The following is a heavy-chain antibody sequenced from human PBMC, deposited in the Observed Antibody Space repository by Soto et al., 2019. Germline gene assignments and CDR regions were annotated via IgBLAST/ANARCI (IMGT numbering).Heavy chain of an antibody. V-gene: IGHV6-1*01. CDR1: GDSVSSNSAA. J-gene: IGHJ6*03. CDR2: TYYRSKWYN. CDR3: ARAPGYSSSSANYYYYMDV. D-gene: IGHD6-6*01. Sequence: SPTLSLTCVISGDSVSSNSAAWNWIRQSPSRGLEWLGRTYYRSKWYNDYAVSVKSRITINPDTSKNQFSLQLNSVTPEDTAVYYCARAPGYSSSSANYYYYMDVWGKGTTVTVSS.